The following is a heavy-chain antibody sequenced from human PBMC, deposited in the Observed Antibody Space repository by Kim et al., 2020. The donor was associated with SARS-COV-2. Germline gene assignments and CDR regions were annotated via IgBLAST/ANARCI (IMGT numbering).Heavy chain of an antibody. Sequence: PNSRVTISVDTSKNQFSLKLSSVTAAGTAVYYCASHRRGGSYFYWYFDLWGRGTLVTVSS. CDR3: ASHRRGGSYFYWYFDL. V-gene: IGHV4-39*07. J-gene: IGHJ2*01. D-gene: IGHD1-26*01.